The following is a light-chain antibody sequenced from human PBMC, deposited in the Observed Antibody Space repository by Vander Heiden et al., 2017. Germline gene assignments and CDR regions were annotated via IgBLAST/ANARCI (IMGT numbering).Light chain of an antibody. CDR1: EDNIGAGYD. V-gene: IGLV1-40*01. J-gene: IGLJ7*01. CDR2: SNN. CDR3: QSDDSSRSGV. Sequence: SVLPPPPSVSGAPGQRVPISCPGSEDNIGAGYDVHGYQQHPGGAPKLLIYSNNKRPSGVPERFSGANAGTSASLAITGLQAEDEADYYCQSDDSSRSGVFGGGTKLTVL.